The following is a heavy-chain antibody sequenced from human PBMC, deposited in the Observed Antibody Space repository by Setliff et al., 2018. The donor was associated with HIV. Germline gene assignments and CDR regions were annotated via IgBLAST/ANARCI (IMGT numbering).Heavy chain of an antibody. CDR3: ARGRNRNYVVYGMDV. D-gene: IGHD1-7*01. CDR2: IYSGGST. J-gene: IGHJ6*02. V-gene: IGHV3-53*01. Sequence: GSLRLSCAVSEVIVSNNYMSWVRQAPGKGLEWVSVIYSGGSTDHADSVKGRFTISRDNSKNTVYLQMTSLRAEDTAVYYCARGRNRNYVVYGMDVWGQGTTVTV. CDR1: EVIVSNNY.